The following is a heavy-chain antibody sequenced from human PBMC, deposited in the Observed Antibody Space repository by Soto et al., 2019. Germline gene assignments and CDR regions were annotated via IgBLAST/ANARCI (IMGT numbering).Heavy chain of an antibody. CDR2: ISATDGST. D-gene: IGHD5-18*01. J-gene: IGHJ4*02. Sequence: GGSLRLSCAASGFTFSSYAMSWVRQAPGKGLEWVSAISATDGSTIYADSVRGRFTISRDNSKNTLYLQMSSLRAEDTAVYYCAKFSIQLYFDYFDYWGQGALVTVSS. CDR3: AKFSIQLYFDYFDY. V-gene: IGHV3-23*01. CDR1: GFTFSSYA.